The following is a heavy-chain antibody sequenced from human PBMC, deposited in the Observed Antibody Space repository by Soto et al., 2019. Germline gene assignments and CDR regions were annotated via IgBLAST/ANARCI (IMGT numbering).Heavy chain of an antibody. D-gene: IGHD3-10*01. CDR3: ARPPGGGGY. V-gene: IGHV3-53*01. CDR2: IYSGGYT. Sequence: EVQLVESGGGLIQPGGSLRLSCAVSGFTVSNNYMSWVRQAPGKGLEGVSVIYSGGYTAYGDSVKGRFTISRDNSKNTLYLKSNSRGPAHPAVFYRARPPGGGGYWGQGTLVTVSS. CDR1: GFTVSNNY. J-gene: IGHJ4*02.